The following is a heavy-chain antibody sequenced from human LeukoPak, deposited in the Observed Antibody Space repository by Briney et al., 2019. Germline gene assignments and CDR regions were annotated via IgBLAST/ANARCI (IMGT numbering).Heavy chain of an antibody. Sequence: SETLSLTCTASGGSISGYSLSWIRQPAGKGLEWIGRIYASGKTTYNPAFKSRVTLSVDTSTNQFSFNLNSVTAADTALYYCARERRDGYSDYWGQGTLVTVSS. D-gene: IGHD5-24*01. J-gene: IGHJ4*02. CDR2: IYASGKT. V-gene: IGHV4-4*07. CDR1: GGSISGYS. CDR3: ARERRDGYSDY.